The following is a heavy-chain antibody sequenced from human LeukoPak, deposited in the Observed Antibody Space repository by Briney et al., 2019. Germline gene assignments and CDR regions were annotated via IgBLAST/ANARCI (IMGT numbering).Heavy chain of an antibody. V-gene: IGHV1-18*01. D-gene: IGHD3-10*01. CDR3: VGITMVRRAIGDYYGMDV. CDR2: FSVYYGDT. J-gene: IGHJ6*02. Sequence: VASVKVSCKTSSYTFTNYGISWVRQAPGQGLEWMGWFSVYYGDTNYAQKLQGRVTMTTDASTGPAYMELRSLRSDDTAVYYCVGITMVRRAIGDYYGMDVWGQGTTVTVSS. CDR1: SYTFTNYG.